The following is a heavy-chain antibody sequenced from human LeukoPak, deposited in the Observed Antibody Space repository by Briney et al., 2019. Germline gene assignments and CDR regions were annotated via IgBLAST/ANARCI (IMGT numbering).Heavy chain of an antibody. V-gene: IGHV4-38-2*02. J-gene: IGHJ1*01. Sequence: SETLSLTCTVSGYSISSGYYWGWIRQPPGKGLEWIGSIYHSGSTYYNPSLKSRVTMSVDTSKNQFSLKLSSVTAADTAVYYCVRGRWSSSWFRAEYFQHWGQGTLVTVSS. CDR3: VRGRWSSSWFRAEYFQH. D-gene: IGHD6-13*01. CDR2: IYHSGST. CDR1: GYSISSGYY.